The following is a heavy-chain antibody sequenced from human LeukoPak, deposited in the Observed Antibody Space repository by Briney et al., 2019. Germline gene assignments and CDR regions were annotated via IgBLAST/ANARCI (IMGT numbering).Heavy chain of an antibody. CDR3: ARSSFGYDFWSGQAFDY. CDR1: GGSISSYY. D-gene: IGHD3-3*01. Sequence: SETLSLTCTVSGGSISSYYWSWIRQPPGKGLEWIGYIYTSGSTNYNPSLKSRVTISVDTSKNQFSLKLSSVTAADAAVYYCARSSFGYDFWSGQAFDYWGQGTLVTVSS. CDR2: IYTSGST. J-gene: IGHJ4*02. V-gene: IGHV4-4*09.